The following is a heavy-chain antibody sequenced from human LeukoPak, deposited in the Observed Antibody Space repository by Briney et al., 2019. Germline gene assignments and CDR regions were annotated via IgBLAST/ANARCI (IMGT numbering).Heavy chain of an antibody. Sequence: SETLSLTCAVSGYSISSGYYWGWIRQPPGKGLEWIGSIYHNGSTYYNPSLKSRVTISVDTSKNQFSLKLSSVTAADTAVYYCARDLAINDAFDIWGQGTMVTVSS. D-gene: IGHD3-9*01. J-gene: IGHJ3*02. CDR1: GYSISSGYY. CDR3: ARDLAINDAFDI. CDR2: IYHNGST. V-gene: IGHV4-38-2*02.